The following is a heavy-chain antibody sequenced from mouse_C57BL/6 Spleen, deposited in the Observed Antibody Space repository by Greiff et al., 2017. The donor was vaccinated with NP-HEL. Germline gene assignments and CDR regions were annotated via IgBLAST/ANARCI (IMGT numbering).Heavy chain of an antibody. D-gene: IGHD2-10*02. CDR1: GFTFSSYA. J-gene: IGHJ1*03. CDR2: ISSGGDYI. Sequence: EVQGVESGEGLVKPGGSLKLSCAASGFTFSSYAMSWVRQTPETRLEWVAYISSGGDYIYYADTVKGRFTISRDNARNTLYLQMSSLKSEDTAMDYCTRDEYGNYSWYFDVWGTGTTVTVSS. CDR3: TRDEYGNYSWYFDV. V-gene: IGHV5-9-1*02.